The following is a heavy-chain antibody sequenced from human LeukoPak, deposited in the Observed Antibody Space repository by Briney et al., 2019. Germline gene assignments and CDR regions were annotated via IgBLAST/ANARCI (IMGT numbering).Heavy chain of an antibody. V-gene: IGHV3-23*01. CDR3: AKLIEGDLWFVPFDY. CDR1: GFTFSSYA. Sequence: LPGGSLRLSCAASGFTFSSYAMSWVRQAPGKWLEWVSAISGSGGSTYYADSVKGRFTISRDNSKNTLYLQMNSLRAEDTAVYYCAKLIEGDLWFVPFDYWGQGTLVTVSS. D-gene: IGHD3-10*01. CDR2: ISGSGGST. J-gene: IGHJ4*02.